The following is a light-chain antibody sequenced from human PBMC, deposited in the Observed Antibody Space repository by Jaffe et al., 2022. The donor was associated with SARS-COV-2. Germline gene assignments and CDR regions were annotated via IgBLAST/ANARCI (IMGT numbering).Light chain of an antibody. CDR1: NSNIGRNY. J-gene: IGLJ1*01. Sequence: QSVLTQPPSVSAAPGQKVTISCSGSNSNIGRNYVSWYQQLPGTAPKLLIYENNKRPSGIPDRFSGSKSGTSATLGITGLQTGDEADYYCGTWDNSLSAGVFGTATKVTVL. CDR3: GTWDNSLSAGV. V-gene: IGLV1-51*02. CDR2: ENN.